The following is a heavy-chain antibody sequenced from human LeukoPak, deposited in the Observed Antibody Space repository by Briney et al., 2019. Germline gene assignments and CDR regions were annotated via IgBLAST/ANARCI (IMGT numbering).Heavy chain of an antibody. V-gene: IGHV4-39*01. D-gene: IGHD3-10*01. CDR3: ARLSRTMVRGVIITPFDY. J-gene: IGHJ4*02. CDR1: GGSISSSSYY. Sequence: SETLSLTCTVSGGSISSSSYYWGWIRQPPGKGLEWIGSIYYSGSTYYNPSLKSRVTISVDTPKNQFSLKLSSVTAADTAVYYCARLSRTMVRGVIITPFDYWGQGTLVTVSS. CDR2: IYYSGST.